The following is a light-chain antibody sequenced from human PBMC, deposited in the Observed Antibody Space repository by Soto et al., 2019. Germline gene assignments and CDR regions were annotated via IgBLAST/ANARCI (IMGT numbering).Light chain of an antibody. CDR1: QTISNT. J-gene: IGKJ5*01. Sequence: DIQMTQSPSSLSASVGYRVTITCRASQTISNTLNWYQQRPGKPPNLLIYASSTLQSGVPPRFSGGGSGTEFTLTISSLQPEDFATYYCQQTYSTPITFGQGTRLEIK. CDR3: QQTYSTPIT. CDR2: ASS. V-gene: IGKV1-39*01.